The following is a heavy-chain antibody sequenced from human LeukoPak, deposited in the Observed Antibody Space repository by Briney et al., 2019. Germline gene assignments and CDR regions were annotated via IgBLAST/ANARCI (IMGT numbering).Heavy chain of an antibody. CDR3: ARDRSGSYLAYYGMDV. CDR2: IHYSGST. J-gene: IGHJ6*02. Sequence: SETLSLTCTVSGGSISSGDYYWSWVRQPPGKGLEWIGYIHYSGSTYYNPSLKSRVTISVDTSKNQFSLKLSSVTAADTAVYYCARDRSGSYLAYYGMDVWGQGTTVTVSS. D-gene: IGHD3-10*01. CDR1: GGSISSGDYY. V-gene: IGHV4-30-4*01.